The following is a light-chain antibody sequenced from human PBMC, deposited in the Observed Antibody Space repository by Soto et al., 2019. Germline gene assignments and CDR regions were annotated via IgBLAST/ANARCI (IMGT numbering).Light chain of an antibody. V-gene: IGKV3-11*01. CDR2: GTS. J-gene: IGKJ3*01. Sequence: EIVLTQSPATLSLSPGERATLSCRASQSITTSFSWYQQKPGQPPRLLIYGTSNRAPGIPARVSGSGSGTDFTLTISTLEPEDLAVYYCQQRDTWPPLYTFGPGTKVEFK. CDR3: QQRDTWPPLYT. CDR1: QSITTS.